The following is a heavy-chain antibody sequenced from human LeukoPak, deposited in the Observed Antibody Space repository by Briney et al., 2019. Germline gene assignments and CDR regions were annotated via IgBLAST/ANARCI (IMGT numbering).Heavy chain of an antibody. CDR3: ARERIAVAGTGFDY. V-gene: IGHV4-39*07. CDR1: GGSISSSSYY. Sequence: SETLSLTCTVSGGSISSSSYYWGWIRQPPGKGLGWIGSIYYSGSTYYNPSLKSRVTISVDTSKNQFSLKLSSVTAADTAVYYCARERIAVAGTGFDYWGQGTLVTVSS. J-gene: IGHJ4*02. CDR2: IYYSGST. D-gene: IGHD6-19*01.